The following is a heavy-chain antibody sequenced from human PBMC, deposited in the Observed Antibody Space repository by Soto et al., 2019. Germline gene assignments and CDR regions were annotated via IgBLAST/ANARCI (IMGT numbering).Heavy chain of an antibody. Sequence: GASVKVSCKASGYSFSTYGIPWVRQAPGQGLEWMGWISVYNGNTNYAQKLQGRVIMTTDTSTSTAYMELWSLRSDDTAIYFCARADPTTGTTVYFDYWGQGTLVTVSS. D-gene: IGHD1-1*01. J-gene: IGHJ4*02. CDR2: ISVYNGNT. CDR3: ARADPTTGTTVYFDY. CDR1: GYSFSTYG. V-gene: IGHV1-18*01.